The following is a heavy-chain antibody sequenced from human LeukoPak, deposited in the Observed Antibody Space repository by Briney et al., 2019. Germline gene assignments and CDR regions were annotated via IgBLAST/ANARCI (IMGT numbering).Heavy chain of an antibody. J-gene: IGHJ2*01. Sequence: PSETLSLTCTVSGGSISSSSYYWGWIRQPPGKGLEWIGSIYYSGSTYYNPSLKSRVTISVDTSKNQFSLKLSSVTAADTAVYYCARHKRYYDSSPLDLWGRGTLVTVSS. D-gene: IGHD3-22*01. CDR1: GGSISSSSYY. CDR3: ARHKRYYDSSPLDL. V-gene: IGHV4-39*01. CDR2: IYYSGST.